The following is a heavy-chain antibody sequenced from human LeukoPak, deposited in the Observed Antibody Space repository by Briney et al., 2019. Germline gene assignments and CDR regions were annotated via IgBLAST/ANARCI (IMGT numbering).Heavy chain of an antibody. CDR2: IRGSSNYV. D-gene: IGHD5-12*01. V-gene: IGHV3-21*01. Sequence: ETGGSLRLSCAASGFTFSTFAMSWVRQAPGKGLEWVSSIRGSSNYVHYADSVRGRFTISRDNAKNSLYLQMNSLRAEDTAVYYCARLDISAWFSDYWGQGTLVTVSS. CDR3: ARLDISAWFSDY. J-gene: IGHJ4*02. CDR1: GFTFSTFA.